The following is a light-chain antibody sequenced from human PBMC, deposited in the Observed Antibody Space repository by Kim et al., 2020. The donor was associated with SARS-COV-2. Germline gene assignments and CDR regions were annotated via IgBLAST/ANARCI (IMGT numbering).Light chain of an antibody. CDR3: QSWDSSNAV. Sequence: SYELTQPPSVSVSPGQTASITCSGDKLGDKYACWYQQKPGQSPVLVIHQDNKRPSGIPERFSGSNSGNTATLTISGTQAMDEADYYCQSWDSSNAVFGGGTQLTV. CDR1: KLGDKY. J-gene: IGLJ2*01. V-gene: IGLV3-1*01. CDR2: QDN.